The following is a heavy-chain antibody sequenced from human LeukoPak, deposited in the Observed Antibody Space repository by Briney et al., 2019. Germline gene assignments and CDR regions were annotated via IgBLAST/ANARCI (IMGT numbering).Heavy chain of an antibody. V-gene: IGHV4-59*01. CDR2: IYYSGST. J-gene: IGHJ5*02. CDR1: GGSIRSYY. D-gene: IGHD6-6*01. Sequence: PSETLSLTCTVSGGSIRSYYWSWIRQPPGKGPEWIGYIYYSGSTNYNPSLKSRVTMSVDTSKNQFSLNLTSVTAADTAVYYCARQYSSSSGWFDPWGQGTLVTVSS. CDR3: ARQYSSSSGWFDP.